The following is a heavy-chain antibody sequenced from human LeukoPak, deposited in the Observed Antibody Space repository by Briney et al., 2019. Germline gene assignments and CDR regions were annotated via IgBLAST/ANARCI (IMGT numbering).Heavy chain of an antibody. Sequence: GGSLRLSCAASRFTLSTYWMSWVRQAPGKGLEWVAHIKQDGSQEYYVDSVKGRFTISRDSAKNSLYLQMNCLRAEDTAVYYCARGVPYDSWSGPHYSDYWGQGTLVTVSS. D-gene: IGHD3-3*01. CDR2: IKQDGSQE. J-gene: IGHJ4*02. CDR3: ARGVPYDSWSGPHYSDY. CDR1: RFTLSTYW. V-gene: IGHV3-7*01.